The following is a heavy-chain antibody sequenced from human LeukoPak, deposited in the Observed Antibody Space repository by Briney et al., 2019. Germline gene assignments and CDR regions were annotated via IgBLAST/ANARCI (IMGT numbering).Heavy chain of an antibody. CDR2: IRYDGSRK. D-gene: IGHD3-3*01. CDR3: AKYSTRETFFGDY. J-gene: IGHJ4*02. Sequence: GGSLRLSCAASGFIFSSYGMHWVRQAPDKGLEWVAFIRYDGSRKYYADSVKGRFTISRDNSKNTLYLQMNSLRAEDTAVYYCAKYSTRETFFGDYWGQGTLIAVSS. V-gene: IGHV3-30*02. CDR1: GFIFSSYG.